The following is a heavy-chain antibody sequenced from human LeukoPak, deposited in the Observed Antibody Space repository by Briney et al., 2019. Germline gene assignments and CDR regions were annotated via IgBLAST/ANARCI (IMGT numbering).Heavy chain of an antibody. Sequence: GASVKVSCKASVGTFSSYAISWVRQAPGQGLEWMGGIIPIFGTANYTQKFQGRVTITADESTSTAYMELSSLRSEDTAVYYCARGESSRWYSPVSTAHYYYGMDVWGQGTTVTVSS. CDR1: VGTFSSYA. D-gene: IGHD6-13*01. J-gene: IGHJ6*02. CDR2: IIPIFGTA. V-gene: IGHV1-69*13. CDR3: ARGESSRWYSPVSTAHYYYGMDV.